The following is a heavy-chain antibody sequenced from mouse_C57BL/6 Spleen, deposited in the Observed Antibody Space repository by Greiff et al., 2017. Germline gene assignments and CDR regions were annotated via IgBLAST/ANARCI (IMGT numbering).Heavy chain of an antibody. CDR1: GYTFTSYW. D-gene: IGHD1-1*01. Sequence: VQLQQPGAELVRPGSSVKLSCKASGYTFTSYWMHWVKQRPIQGLEWIGNIDPSDSETHYNQKFKDKATLTVDQSSSTAYMQLSRLTSEDSAVYYGARNYGSSYSYWYVDVWGTGTTVTVSS. V-gene: IGHV1-52*01. CDR2: IDPSDSET. J-gene: IGHJ1*03. CDR3: ARNYGSSYSYWYVDV.